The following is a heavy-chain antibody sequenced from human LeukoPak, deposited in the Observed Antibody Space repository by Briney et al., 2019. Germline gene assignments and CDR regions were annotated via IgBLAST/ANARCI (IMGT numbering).Heavy chain of an antibody. V-gene: IGHV4-61*02. CDR2: IYTSGST. D-gene: IGHD4-17*01. CDR3: ARAPYGDLRFDY. CDR1: GGSISSGSYY. J-gene: IGHJ4*02. Sequence: PSETLSLTCTVSGGSISSGSYYWSWIRQPAGKGLEWIERIYTSGSTNYNPSLKSRATMSVDTSKNQFSLKLSSVTAADTAVYYCARAPYGDLRFDYWGQGTLVTVSS.